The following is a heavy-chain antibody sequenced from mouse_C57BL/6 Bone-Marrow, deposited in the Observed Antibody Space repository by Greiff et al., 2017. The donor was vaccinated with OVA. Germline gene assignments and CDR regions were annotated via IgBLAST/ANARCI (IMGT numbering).Heavy chain of an antibody. CDR3: ATDRGGSTVVGGLYYFDY. J-gene: IGHJ2*01. CDR1: GFTFSSYA. D-gene: IGHD1-1*01. V-gene: IGHV5-4*01. CDR2: ISDGGSYT. Sequence: VQLVESGGGLVKPGGSLKLSCAASGFTFSSYAMSWVRQTPEKRLEWVATISDGGSYTYYPDNVKGRFTITRDNAKNNLYLQMSHLKSEDTAMYYCATDRGGSTVVGGLYYFDYWGQGTTLTVSS.